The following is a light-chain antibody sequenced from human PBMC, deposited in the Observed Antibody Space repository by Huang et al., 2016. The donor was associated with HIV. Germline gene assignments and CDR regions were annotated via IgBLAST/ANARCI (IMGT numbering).Light chain of an antibody. CDR1: QDISNS. CDR3: QQYDNLPLT. Sequence: DIQMTQSPSSLSASVGDRVTITCQASQDISNSLNWYQQKPGKAPKLLIYEASNLQTGVPSRFSGSGSGTDFTFNISSLQPEDMATYYCQQYDNLPLTFGPGTKVDFK. V-gene: IGKV1-33*01. CDR2: EAS. J-gene: IGKJ3*01.